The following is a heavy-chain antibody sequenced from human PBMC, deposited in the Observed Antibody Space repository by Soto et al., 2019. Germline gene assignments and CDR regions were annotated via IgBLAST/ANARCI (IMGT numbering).Heavy chain of an antibody. CDR1: GFTFDDYA. Sequence: LRLSCAASGFTFDDYAMHWVRQAPGKGLEWVSGISWNSGSIGYADSVKGRFTISRDNAKNSLYLQMNSLRAEDTALYYCAKGRGYYYGMDVWGQGTTVTVS. J-gene: IGHJ6*02. D-gene: IGHD3-22*01. CDR3: AKGRGYYYGMDV. V-gene: IGHV3-9*01. CDR2: ISWNSGSI.